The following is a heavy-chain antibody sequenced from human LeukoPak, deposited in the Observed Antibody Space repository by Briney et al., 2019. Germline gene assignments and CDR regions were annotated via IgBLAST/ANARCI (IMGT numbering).Heavy chain of an antibody. CDR1: GGSISNYY. CDR3: ARLGIDYDILTGYIPDAFDI. Sequence: SETLSLTCPVSGGSISNYYYWTWIRQPPGKGLEWIGYVYYTGSTNFNPSLKSRVMISVDASKNQFSLKLSSVTAADTAVYYCARLGIDYDILTGYIPDAFDIWGQGTMVTVSS. V-gene: IGHV4-59*08. J-gene: IGHJ3*02. D-gene: IGHD3-9*01. CDR2: VYYTGST.